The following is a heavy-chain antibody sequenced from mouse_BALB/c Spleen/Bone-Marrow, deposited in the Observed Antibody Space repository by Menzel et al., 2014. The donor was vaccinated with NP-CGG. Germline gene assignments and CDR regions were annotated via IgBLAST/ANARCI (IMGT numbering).Heavy chain of an antibody. CDR3: ARPGAWGYFDY. V-gene: IGHV4-1*02. J-gene: IGHJ2*01. CDR1: GFDFSRYW. CDR2: INPDSSTI. Sequence: DVHLVESGGGLAQPGGSLKLSCAASGFDFSRYWMSWVRQAPGKGLEWIGEINPDSSTINYTPSLKDKFIISKDNAKNTLYLQMSKVRSEDTALYCCARPGAWGYFDYWGQGTPRTVSS.